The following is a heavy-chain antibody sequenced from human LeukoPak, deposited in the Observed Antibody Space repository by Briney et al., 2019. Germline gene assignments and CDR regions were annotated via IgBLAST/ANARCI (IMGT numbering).Heavy chain of an antibody. Sequence: SQTLSLTRAACGGSFSSYYWSWIRQPPGKGLEWIGEINRSGSTNYNPSLKSRVTISVDTSKNQFPLKLSSVTAADTAVYYCARDHYYDSSGYSYRRRLTNAFDIWGQGTMVTVSS. CDR3: ARDHYYDSSGYSYRRRLTNAFDI. CDR1: GGSFSSYY. J-gene: IGHJ3*02. V-gene: IGHV4-34*01. CDR2: INRSGST. D-gene: IGHD3-22*01.